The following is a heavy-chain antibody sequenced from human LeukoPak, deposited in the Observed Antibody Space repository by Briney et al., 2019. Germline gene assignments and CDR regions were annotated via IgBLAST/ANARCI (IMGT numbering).Heavy chain of an antibody. CDR1: GFTFSSYS. J-gene: IGHJ4*02. CDR3: AKEAQDGYNDY. Sequence: GGSLRLSCAASGFTFSSYSMNWVRQAPGKGLEWVSSISSSSSYIYYADSVKGRFTISRDNSKNTLYLQMNSLRAEDTAVYYCAKEAQDGYNDYWGQGTLVTVSS. CDR2: ISSSSSYI. D-gene: IGHD5-24*01. V-gene: IGHV3-21*04.